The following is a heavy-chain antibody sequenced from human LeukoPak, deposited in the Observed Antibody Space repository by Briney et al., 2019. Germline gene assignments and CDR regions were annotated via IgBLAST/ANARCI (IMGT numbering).Heavy chain of an antibody. J-gene: IGHJ3*02. Sequence: GASVKVSCKASGGTFSSYAISWVRQAPGQGLEWMGGIIPIFGTANYAQKFQGRVTITTDESTSTAYMELSSLRSEDTAVYYCARATVGYCGSTSCYWAAFDIWGQGTMVTVSS. CDR1: GGTFSSYA. D-gene: IGHD2-2*01. V-gene: IGHV1-69*05. CDR2: IIPIFGTA. CDR3: ARATVGYCGSTSCYWAAFDI.